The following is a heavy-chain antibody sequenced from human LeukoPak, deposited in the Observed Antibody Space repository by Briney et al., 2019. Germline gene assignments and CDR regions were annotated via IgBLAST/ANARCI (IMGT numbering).Heavy chain of an antibody. CDR3: ARVSSSSWFAPFDY. CDR1: SGSINRYY. Sequence: PSETLSLTCTASSGSINRYYWTWIRQPPGKGLEWIGYIYYSGSTNYNPSLKNRVTISVDTSKNQFSLKLSSVTAADTAVYYCARVSSSSWFAPFDYWGQGTLVTVSS. J-gene: IGHJ4*02. V-gene: IGHV4-59*01. CDR2: IYYSGST. D-gene: IGHD6-13*01.